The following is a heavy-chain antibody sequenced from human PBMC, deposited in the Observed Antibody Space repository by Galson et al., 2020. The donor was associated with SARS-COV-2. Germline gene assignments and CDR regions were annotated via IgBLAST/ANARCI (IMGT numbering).Heavy chain of an antibody. D-gene: IGHD3-22*01. V-gene: IGHV4-61*02. CDR3: ARLDTSGYYTWFNP. CDR2: IYSSGST. CDR1: GGSISSSSYY. J-gene: IGHJ5*02. Sequence: SETLSLTCTVSGGSISSSSYYWSWIRQPAGKGLEWIGRIYSSGSTTYNPSLKSRLTMSVDTSKSQFSLKLSSVTAADTAVYFCARLDTSGYYTWFNPGGQGTRVTVSS.